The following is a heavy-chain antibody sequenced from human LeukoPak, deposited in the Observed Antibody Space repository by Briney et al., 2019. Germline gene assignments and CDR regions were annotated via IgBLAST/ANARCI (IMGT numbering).Heavy chain of an antibody. J-gene: IGHJ4*02. CDR1: GFTFSSYA. D-gene: IGHD3-22*01. Sequence: PGGSLRLSCAASGFTFSSYAMSWVHQAPGKGLEWVSAISGSGGSTYYADSVKGRFTISRDNSKNTLYLQMNSLRAEDTAVYYCAKDGAGYYYDSSGYYFDYWGQGTLVTVSS. CDR2: ISGSGGST. CDR3: AKDGAGYYYDSSGYYFDY. V-gene: IGHV3-23*01.